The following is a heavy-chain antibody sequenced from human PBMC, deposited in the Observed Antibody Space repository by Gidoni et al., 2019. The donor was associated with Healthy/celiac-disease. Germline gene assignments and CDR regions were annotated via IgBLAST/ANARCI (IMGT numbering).Heavy chain of an antibody. D-gene: IGHD2-2*02. Sequence: EVQLVESGGGLVQPGGSLRLSCSASGFTFSSYDMHWVRQATGKGLEWVSAIGTAGDTYYPGSVKGRFTISRENAKNSLYLQMNSLRAGDTAVYYCARGLKYQLLYGVQYYYYYYGMDVWGQGTTVTVSS. J-gene: IGHJ6*02. CDR2: IGTAGDT. CDR1: GFTFSSYD. V-gene: IGHV3-13*01. CDR3: ARGLKYQLLYGVQYYYYYYGMDV.